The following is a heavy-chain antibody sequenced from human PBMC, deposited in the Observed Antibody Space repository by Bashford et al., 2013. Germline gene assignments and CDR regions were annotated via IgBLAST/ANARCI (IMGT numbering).Heavy chain of an antibody. Sequence: SETLSLTCTVSGVSFANYYWNWIRQPAGKGLEWVGRIYVSGRTNYNPSLGSRITMSLDTSKKQFSLRLNSVTAADTAVYYCARGYAYLFGSGDNDAFDIWGQGTKSPSPQ. D-gene: IGHD3-10*01. V-gene: IGHV4-4*07. CDR2: IYVSGRT. J-gene: IGHJ3*02. CDR3: ARGYAYLFGSGDNDAFDI. CDR1: GVSFANYY.